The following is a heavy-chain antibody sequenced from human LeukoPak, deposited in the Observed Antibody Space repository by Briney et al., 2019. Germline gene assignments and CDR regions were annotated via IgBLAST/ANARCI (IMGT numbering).Heavy chain of an antibody. V-gene: IGHV4-34*01. CDR1: GGSFSGYY. Sequence: TSETLSLTCAVYGGSFSGYYWSWIRQPPGKGLEWIGEINHSGSTNYNPSLKSRVTISVDTSKNQFSLKLSSVTAADTAVYYCARGGTYEGWLRDNWFDPWGQGTLVTVSS. CDR3: ARGGTYEGWLRDNWFDP. J-gene: IGHJ5*02. CDR2: INHSGST. D-gene: IGHD5-12*01.